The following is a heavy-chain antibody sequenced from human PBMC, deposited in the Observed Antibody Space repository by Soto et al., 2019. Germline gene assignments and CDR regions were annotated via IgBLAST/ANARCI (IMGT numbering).Heavy chain of an antibody. CDR3: ARHLVVATIPMDY. D-gene: IGHD5-12*01. Sequence: GGSLRLSCAASGFTFSSYSMNWVRQAPGKGLEWVSYISSSSSTIYYADSVKGRFTISRDNAKNSLYLQMNSLRAEDTAVYYCARHLVVATIPMDYWGQGTLVTVSS. J-gene: IGHJ4*02. CDR2: ISSSSSTI. CDR1: GFTFSSYS. V-gene: IGHV3-48*01.